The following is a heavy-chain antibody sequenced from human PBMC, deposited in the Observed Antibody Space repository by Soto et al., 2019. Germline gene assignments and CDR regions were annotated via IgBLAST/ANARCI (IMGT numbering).Heavy chain of an antibody. J-gene: IGHJ4*02. CDR2: IAPSGGST. V-gene: IGHV1-46*01. D-gene: IGHD6-19*01. Sequence: ASVKVSCKSSWYPFTRYYMHWCRLAPGQGLEWMLMIAPSGGSTGYAQKFQGRVTMTRDTSTSTVYMELSSLRSEDTAVYYCARGPSAMYYFDNWALATLVTVSS. CDR1: WYPFTRYY. CDR3: ARGPSAMYYFDN.